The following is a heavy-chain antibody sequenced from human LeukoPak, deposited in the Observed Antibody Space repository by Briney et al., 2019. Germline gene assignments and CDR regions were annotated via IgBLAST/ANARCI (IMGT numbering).Heavy chain of an antibody. CDR2: IHTGGTI. D-gene: IGHD1-1*01. CDR1: GGSISSYY. Sequence: SETLSLTCTVSGGSISSYYWSWIRQPAGKGLEWIGRIHTGGTINSNPSLQSRVTMSVDTSMNQFSLKLSSVTAADTAVYYCARNPVTGTNPKFDYWGQGTLVTVSS. V-gene: IGHV4-4*07. J-gene: IGHJ4*02. CDR3: ARNPVTGTNPKFDY.